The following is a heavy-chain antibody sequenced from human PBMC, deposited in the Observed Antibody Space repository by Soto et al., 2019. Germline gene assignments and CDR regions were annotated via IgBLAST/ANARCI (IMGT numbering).Heavy chain of an antibody. D-gene: IGHD3-16*01. CDR3: ARVETFGGVLDY. CDR1: GGTFSSYA. J-gene: IGHJ4*02. CDR2: IIPIFGTA. V-gene: IGHV1-69*13. Sequence: PSVKVSCKASGGTFSSYAISWVRQAPGQGLEWMGGIIPIFGTANYAQKFQGRVTITADESTSTAYMELSSLRSEDTAVYYCARVETFGGVLDYWGQGTLVTVSS.